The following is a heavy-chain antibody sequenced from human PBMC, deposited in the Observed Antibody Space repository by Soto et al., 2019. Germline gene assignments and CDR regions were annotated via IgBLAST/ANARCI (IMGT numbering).Heavy chain of an antibody. J-gene: IGHJ5*02. Sequence: GESLKISCKGSGYSFTSYWIGWVRQMPGKGLEWMGRIDPSDSYTNYSPSFQGHVTISADRSTSTAYLQWSSLKASDTAMYYCAREAIGYLFDPWGQGTLVTVSS. CDR3: AREAIGYLFDP. D-gene: IGHD5-12*01. CDR2: IDPSDSYT. V-gene: IGHV5-10-1*01. CDR1: GYSFTSYW.